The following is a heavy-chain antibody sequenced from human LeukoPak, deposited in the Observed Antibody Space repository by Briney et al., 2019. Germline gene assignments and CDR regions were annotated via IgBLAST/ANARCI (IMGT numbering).Heavy chain of an antibody. V-gene: IGHV3-23*01. J-gene: IGHJ5*02. D-gene: IGHD2-2*01. CDR2: ISGRDDST. Sequence: GGSLRLSCAASGFTVTNYAMYWVRQAPGKGLEWVSAISGRDDSTYYADSVKGRFTISRDNSKNTLYLQMNSLRAEDTAVYYCARGVVVPAGRWFDPWGQGTLVTVSS. CDR3: ARGVVVPAGRWFDP. CDR1: GFTVTNYA.